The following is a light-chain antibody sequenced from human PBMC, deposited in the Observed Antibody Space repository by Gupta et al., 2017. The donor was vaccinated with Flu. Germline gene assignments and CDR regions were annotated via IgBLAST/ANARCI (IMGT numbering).Light chain of an antibody. CDR3: SSCTSSTTVV. Sequence: QSALTQPASVSGSPGPSITISCTGTSSDIGSYNYVSWYQQHPGKAPKLLIYGGTNRPSGVSNRFSGSKSGDTASLTISGLQAEDEADYYCSSCTSSTTVVFGGGTKLTVL. CDR2: GGT. J-gene: IGLJ2*01. V-gene: IGLV2-14*01. CDR1: SSDIGSYNY.